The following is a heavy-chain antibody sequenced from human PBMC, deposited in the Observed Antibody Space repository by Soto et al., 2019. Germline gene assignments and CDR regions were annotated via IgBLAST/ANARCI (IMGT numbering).Heavy chain of an antibody. D-gene: IGHD1-26*01. Sequence: PSETLSLTCTVSGGSISSYYLSWIRQPPGKGLEWIGYIYYSGSTNYNPSLKSRVTISVDTSKNQFSLKLSSVTAADTAVYYCARHGRSRMTLDPWGQGTLVTVSS. CDR2: IYYSGST. CDR1: GGSISSYY. V-gene: IGHV4-59*08. J-gene: IGHJ5*02. CDR3: ARHGRSRMTLDP.